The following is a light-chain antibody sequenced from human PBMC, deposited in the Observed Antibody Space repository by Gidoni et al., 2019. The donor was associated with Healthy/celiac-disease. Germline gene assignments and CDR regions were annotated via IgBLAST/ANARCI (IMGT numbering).Light chain of an antibody. CDR2: EVS. V-gene: IGLV2-23*02. Sequence: QSALTQPASVSGSPGQSITISCTGTSSDVGSYNLVSWYQQHPGKAPKLMIYEVSKRPSGVSNRFSGSKSGNTASLTISGLQAEDEADYYCCSYAGSRGCFGGGTKLTVL. CDR3: CSYAGSRGC. J-gene: IGLJ2*01. CDR1: SSDVGSYNL.